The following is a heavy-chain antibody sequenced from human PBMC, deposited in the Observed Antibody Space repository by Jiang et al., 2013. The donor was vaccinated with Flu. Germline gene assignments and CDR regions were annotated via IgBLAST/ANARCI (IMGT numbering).Heavy chain of an antibody. J-gene: IGHJ6*02. CDR1: GYSFTSYW. Sequence: SLRISCKGSGYSFTSYWISWVRQMPGKGLEWMGRIDPSDSYTNYSPSFQGHVTISADKSISTAYLQWSSLKASDTAMYYCARLPSGSPGRPDYYYYGMDVWGQGTTVTVSS. V-gene: IGHV5-10-1*01. D-gene: IGHD1-26*01. CDR3: ARLPSGSPGRPDYYYYGMDV. CDR2: IDPSDSYT.